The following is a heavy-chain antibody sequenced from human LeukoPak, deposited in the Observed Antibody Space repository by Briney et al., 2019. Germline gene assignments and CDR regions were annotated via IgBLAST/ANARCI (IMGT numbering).Heavy chain of an antibody. J-gene: IGHJ4*02. D-gene: IGHD2-8*01. CDR2: INPDSDGT. V-gene: IGHV1-2*02. Sequence: ASVKVSCKASGHTFGGYYVQWVRQAPGQGLEWMGWINPDSDGTYFAQRFQGRVTLTTDTSITTAYMELNRLTSDDTAVYYCARSPKRSVTDYWGQGTLVTVSS. CDR1: GHTFGGYY. CDR3: ARSPKRSVTDY.